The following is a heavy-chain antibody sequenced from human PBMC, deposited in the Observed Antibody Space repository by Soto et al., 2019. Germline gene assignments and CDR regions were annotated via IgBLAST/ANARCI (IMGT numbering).Heavy chain of an antibody. CDR1: GGTLSNYA. V-gene: IGHV1-69*15. J-gene: IGHJ4*02. CDR3: AREGVDSDVVTFFDY. D-gene: IGHD5-18*01. CDR2: IIPIFDTA. Sequence: QVQLVQSGAEVKKPGSSVKVSCKTSGGTLSNYAISWLRQAPGQGPEWMGSIIPIFDTANYAQKFQGRVTITADESTSTVYMALRSLRSEHTAVYYCAREGVDSDVVTFFDYWGQGTLVTVSS.